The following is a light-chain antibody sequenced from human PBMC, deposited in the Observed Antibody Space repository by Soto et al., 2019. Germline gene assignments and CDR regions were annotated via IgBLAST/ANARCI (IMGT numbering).Light chain of an antibody. Sequence: QSVLTQPPSASGTPGQKVTISCSGTTSNIGSDFLYWFQQFPGTAPILLIYSNNQRPSGVSDRFSGSKSGTSGSLAISGLQSEDEADYYCVSWDGSLSGWVFGGGTKLTVL. CDR2: SNN. V-gene: IGLV1-47*02. CDR1: TSNIGSDF. CDR3: VSWDGSLSGWV. J-gene: IGLJ3*02.